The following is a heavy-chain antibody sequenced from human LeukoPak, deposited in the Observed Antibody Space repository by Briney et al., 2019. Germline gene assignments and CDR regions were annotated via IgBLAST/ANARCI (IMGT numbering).Heavy chain of an antibody. CDR3: ARDSSGSKALDY. CDR1: GGSISRYY. CDR2: IYTSGST. J-gene: IGHJ4*02. V-gene: IGHV4-4*07. Sequence: SETLSLPFTVPGGSISRYYWSWIRPPAGKGLEWIGRIYTSGSTNYNPSLKSRVTMSVDTPKNQFSLKLSCVTAADTAVYYCARDSSGSKALDYWGQGTLVSVSS. D-gene: IGHD3-22*01.